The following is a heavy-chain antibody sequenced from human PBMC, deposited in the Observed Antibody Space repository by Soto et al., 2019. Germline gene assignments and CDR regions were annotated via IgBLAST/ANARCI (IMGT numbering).Heavy chain of an antibody. J-gene: IGHJ4*02. V-gene: IGHV2-5*02. Sequence: QITLKESGPTLVKPTQTLTLTCTFSGFSLSINGVAVGWIRQPPGQALEWLALIYWDDDQRYNPSLKNRLTITKDPSRNQVDLTMTNMDPVDTATYYCAHKRDVSRGFKYWGQGTLATVSS. CDR1: GFSLSINGVA. CDR3: AHKRDVSRGFKY. D-gene: IGHD3-10*01. CDR2: IYWDDDQ.